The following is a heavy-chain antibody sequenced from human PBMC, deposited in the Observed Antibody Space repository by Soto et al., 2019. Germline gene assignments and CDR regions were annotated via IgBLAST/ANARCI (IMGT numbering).Heavy chain of an antibody. CDR3: ARSRRSYCSSTSCSHGMDV. CDR2: IYYSGST. V-gene: IGHV4-31*01. Sequence: PSETLSLTCTVSGGSISSGGYYWSWIRQRPGKGLEWIGYIYYSGSTYYNPSLKSPVTISVDTSKNQLSLKLGSVTAADTAVYYCARSRRSYCSSTSCSHGMDVWGQGITVTVSS. D-gene: IGHD2-2*01. CDR1: GGSISSGGYY. J-gene: IGHJ6*02.